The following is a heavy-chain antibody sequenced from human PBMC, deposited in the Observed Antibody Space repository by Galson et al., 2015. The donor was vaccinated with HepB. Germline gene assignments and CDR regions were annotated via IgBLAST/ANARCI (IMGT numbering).Heavy chain of an antibody. CDR3: ARDLYDFGDY. J-gene: IGHJ4*02. D-gene: IGHD3-3*01. Sequence: SVKVSCKASGYTFSTYSITRVRQAPGQGLEWMGWISAHNGNTNYAQKFQGRVTMTTDTSTSTAYVELRSLTSDDTAVYYCARDLYDFGDYWGQGTLVTVSS. CDR2: ISAHNGNT. CDR1: GYTFSTYS. V-gene: IGHV1-18*01.